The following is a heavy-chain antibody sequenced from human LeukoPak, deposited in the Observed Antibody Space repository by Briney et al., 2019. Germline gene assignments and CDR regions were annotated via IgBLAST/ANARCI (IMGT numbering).Heavy chain of an antibody. V-gene: IGHV3-23*01. CDR2: VSGSGGDT. CDR1: GFTFSSYA. CDR3: AKSRVGYDY. D-gene: IGHD5-12*01. Sequence: GGSLRLSCAASGFTFSSYAMSWVRQAPGKGLEWVSVVSGSGGDTDYADSVKGRFTISRDNSKNTLYLQMNSLRAEDTAIYYCAKSRVGYDYWGQGTLVTVSS. J-gene: IGHJ4*02.